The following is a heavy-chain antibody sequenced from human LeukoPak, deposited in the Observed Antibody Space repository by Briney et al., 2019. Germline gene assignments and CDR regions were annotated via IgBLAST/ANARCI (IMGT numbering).Heavy chain of an antibody. J-gene: IGHJ5*02. CDR2: IYYSGST. CDR1: GGSISSYY. D-gene: IGHD4-23*01. Sequence: SETLSLTCTVSGGSISSYYWSWIRQPPGKGLEWIGYIYYSGSTNYNPSLKSRVTISVDTSKNQFSLKLSSVTAADTAVYYCASSGDYGGNTWFDPWGQGTLVTVSS. CDR3: ASSGDYGGNTWFDP. V-gene: IGHV4-59*01.